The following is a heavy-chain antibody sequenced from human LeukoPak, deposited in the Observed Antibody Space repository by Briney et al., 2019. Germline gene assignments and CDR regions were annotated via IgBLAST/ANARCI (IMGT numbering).Heavy chain of an antibody. D-gene: IGHD3-3*01. CDR1: GFTFSSYG. V-gene: IGHV3-33*01. CDR3: ARDVRYYDFWSAPAGFDY. Sequence: GGSLRLSCAASGFTFSSYGMHWVRQAPGKGLEWVAVIWYDGSNKYYADSVKGRFTISRDNSKNTLYLQMNSLRAEDTAVYYCARDVRYYDFWSAPAGFDYWGQGTLVTVSS. J-gene: IGHJ4*02. CDR2: IWYDGSNK.